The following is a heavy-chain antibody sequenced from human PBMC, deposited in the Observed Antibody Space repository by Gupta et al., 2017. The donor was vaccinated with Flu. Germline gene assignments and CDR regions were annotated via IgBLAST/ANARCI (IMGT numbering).Heavy chain of an antibody. CDR2: IIPIFGTA. V-gene: IGHV1-69*01. Sequence: GLEWMGGIIPIFGTANYAQKFQGRVTINADEATSTAYMELSSLRSEDTAVYYCARDRGMWAMGGYSNSPGPADYYYGMDVGGQGTTVTVYS. J-gene: IGHJ6*02. CDR3: ARDRGMWAMGGYSNSPGPADYYYGMDV. D-gene: IGHD6-13*01.